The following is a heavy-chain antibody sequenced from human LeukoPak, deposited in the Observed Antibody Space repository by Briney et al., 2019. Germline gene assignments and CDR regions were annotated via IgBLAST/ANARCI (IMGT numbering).Heavy chain of an antibody. CDR1: GGSISSYY. CDR2: IYYSGST. CDR3: ASTYGSGSYGVDY. D-gene: IGHD3-10*01. V-gene: IGHV4-59*01. J-gene: IGHJ4*02. Sequence: SETLSLTCTVSGGSISSYYWSWIRQPPGKGLEWIGYIYYSGSTNYNPSLKSRVTISVDTSNNQFSLKLSSVTAADTAVYYCASTYGSGSYGVDYWGQGTLVTVSS.